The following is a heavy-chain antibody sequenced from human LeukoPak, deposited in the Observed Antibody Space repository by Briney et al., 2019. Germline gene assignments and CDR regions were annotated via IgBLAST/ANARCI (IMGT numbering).Heavy chain of an antibody. Sequence: ASVKVSCKASGYTFTGYYMHWVRQAPGQGLEWMGWINPNSGGTNYAQKCQGWVTMTRDTSISTAYMELSRLRSDATAVYYCARAGQTFYPSIAVAGWNLLHYYGMDVWGQGTTVTVSS. CDR3: ARAGQTFYPSIAVAGWNLLHYYGMDV. D-gene: IGHD6-19*01. CDR2: INPNSGGT. J-gene: IGHJ6*02. V-gene: IGHV1-2*04. CDR1: GYTFTGYY.